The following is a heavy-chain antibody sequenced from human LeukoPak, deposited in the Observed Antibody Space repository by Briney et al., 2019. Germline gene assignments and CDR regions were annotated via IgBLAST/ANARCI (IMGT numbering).Heavy chain of an antibody. V-gene: IGHV4-4*07. J-gene: IGHJ6*03. CDR2: IYTSGST. CDR3: ARDGGDYSYYYYYMDV. CDR1: GGSISSYY. D-gene: IGHD4-17*01. Sequence: SETLSLTCTVSGGSISSYYWSRIRQPAGKGLEWIGRIYTSGSTNYNPSLKSQVTMSVDTSKNQFSLKLSSVTAADMAVYYCARDGGDYSYYYYYMDVWGKGTTVTVSS.